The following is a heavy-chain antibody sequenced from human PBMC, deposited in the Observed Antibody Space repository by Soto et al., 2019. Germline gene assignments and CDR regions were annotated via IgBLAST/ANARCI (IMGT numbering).Heavy chain of an antibody. CDR3: AKDRAITMVRGVIIRSGMDV. J-gene: IGHJ6*02. V-gene: IGHV3-43*01. Sequence: GGSLRLSCAASGFTFDDYTMHWVRQAPGKGLEWVSLISWDGGSTYYADSVKGRFTISRDNSKNSLYLRMNSLRTEDTTLYYCAKDRAITMVRGVIIRSGMDVWGQGTTVTVSS. CDR2: ISWDGGST. CDR1: GFTFDDYT. D-gene: IGHD3-10*01.